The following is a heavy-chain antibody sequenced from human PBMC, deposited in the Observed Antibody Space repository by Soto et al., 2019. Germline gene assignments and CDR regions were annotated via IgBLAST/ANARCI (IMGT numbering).Heavy chain of an antibody. CDR1: GASVSSGDYY. J-gene: IGHJ4*02. CDR2: IYYSGDS. Sequence: QVQLQESGPGLVKPSQTLSLTCTVSGASVSSGDYYWSSIRQYPGKGLAWIGYIYYSGDSYYNPSPKGRLTISTDTSKNQFSLILNSVTVADTAIYYCVGTGTTDDYWGRGTLVTVSS. CDR3: VGTGTTDDY. D-gene: IGHD4-17*01. V-gene: IGHV4-30-4*08.